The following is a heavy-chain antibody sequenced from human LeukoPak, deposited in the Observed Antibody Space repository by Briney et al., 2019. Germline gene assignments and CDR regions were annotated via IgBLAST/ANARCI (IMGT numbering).Heavy chain of an antibody. V-gene: IGHV1-2*02. CDR1: GYTFTGYY. CDR2: INPNSGGT. Sequence: GASVKVSCKASGYTFTGYYMHWVRQAPGQGLEWMGWINPNSGGTNYAQKFQGRVTMTRDTSISTAYMELSRLRSDDTAVYYCARGSYDILTGSGDWFDPWGKGTLVTVSS. D-gene: IGHD3-9*01. CDR3: ARGSYDILTGSGDWFDP. J-gene: IGHJ5*02.